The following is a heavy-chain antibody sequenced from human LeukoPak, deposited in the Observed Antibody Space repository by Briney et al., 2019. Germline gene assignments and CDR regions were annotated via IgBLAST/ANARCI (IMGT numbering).Heavy chain of an antibody. CDR3: ASRDGYNHFDY. J-gene: IGHJ4*02. Sequence: ASVKVSCKASGYTFTCYYMHWVRQAPGQGLEWMGRINPNSGGTNYAQKFQGRATMTRDTSISTAYMELSRLRSDDTAVYYCASRDGYNHFDYWGQGTLVTVSS. D-gene: IGHD5-24*01. CDR2: INPNSGGT. CDR1: GYTFTCYY. V-gene: IGHV1-2*06.